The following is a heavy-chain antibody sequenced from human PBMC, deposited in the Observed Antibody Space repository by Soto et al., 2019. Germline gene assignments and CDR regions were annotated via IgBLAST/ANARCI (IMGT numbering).Heavy chain of an antibody. D-gene: IGHD6-13*01. Sequence: SETLSLTGTVSGGSISSSSYYWGWIRRPPGKGLEWIGSIYYSGSTYYNPSLKSRVTISVDTSKNQFPLKLSSVTAADTDVYYCARRKQQLVWGFDYWGQGTLVTVSS. CDR2: IYYSGST. CDR3: ARRKQQLVWGFDY. CDR1: GGSISSSSYY. J-gene: IGHJ4*02. V-gene: IGHV4-39*01.